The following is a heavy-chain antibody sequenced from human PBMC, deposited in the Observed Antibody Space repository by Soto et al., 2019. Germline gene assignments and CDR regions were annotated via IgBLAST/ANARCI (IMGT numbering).Heavy chain of an antibody. J-gene: IGHJ4*02. CDR2: IYYSGST. D-gene: IGHD1-1*01. Sequence: SETLSLTCTVSGGSISSYYWSWIRQPPGKGLEWIGYIYYSGSTNYNPSLKRRVTISVDTSKNQFSLKLSSVTAADTAVYYCARYQLGSNFDYWGQGALVTVSS. V-gene: IGHV4-59*01. CDR3: ARYQLGSNFDY. CDR1: GGSISSYY.